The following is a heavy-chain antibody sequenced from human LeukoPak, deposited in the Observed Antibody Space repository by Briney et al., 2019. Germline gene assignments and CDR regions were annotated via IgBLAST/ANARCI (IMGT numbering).Heavy chain of an antibody. D-gene: IGHD6-19*01. J-gene: IGHJ4*02. CDR1: GFTFSDYY. CDR3: ARAPSAVAGMLDY. CDR2: ISSSGSTI. V-gene: IGHV3-11*04. Sequence: GGSLRVSCAASGFTFSDYYMSCIRQAPGKGLEWVSYISSSGSTIYYADSVKGRFTISRDNAKNSLYLQMNSLRAEDTAVYYCARAPSAVAGMLDYWGQGTLVTVSS.